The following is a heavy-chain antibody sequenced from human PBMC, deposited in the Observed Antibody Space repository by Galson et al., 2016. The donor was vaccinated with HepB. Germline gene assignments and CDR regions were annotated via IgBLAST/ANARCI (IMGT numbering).Heavy chain of an antibody. CDR3: ARDIGDCSSGACYSDYLDY. CDR1: GFTFSNHA. D-gene: IGHD2-2*03. CDR2: ITGSGVT. V-gene: IGHV3-23*01. J-gene: IGHJ4*02. Sequence: SLRLSCAASGFTFSNHAMSWVRQAPGKGLEWVSVITGSGVTYYADSVKGRFTISRDNSKNTLFLQMNSLRAEDSAVYYCARDIGDCSSGACYSDYLDYWGQGTLVAVSS.